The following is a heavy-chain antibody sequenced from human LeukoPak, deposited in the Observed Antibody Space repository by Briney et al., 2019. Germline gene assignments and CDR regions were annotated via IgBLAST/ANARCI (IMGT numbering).Heavy chain of an antibody. D-gene: IGHD6-13*01. Sequence: PGGSLRLSCATSGFTFSSYEMNWVRQAPGKGLEWVSYISSSSSTIYYADSVKGRFTISRDNAKNSLYLQMNSLRAEDTAVYYCARDRSSTIEDYFDYWGQGTLVTVSS. CDR2: ISSSSSTI. J-gene: IGHJ4*02. CDR1: GFTFSSYE. CDR3: ARDRSSTIEDYFDY. V-gene: IGHV3-48*03.